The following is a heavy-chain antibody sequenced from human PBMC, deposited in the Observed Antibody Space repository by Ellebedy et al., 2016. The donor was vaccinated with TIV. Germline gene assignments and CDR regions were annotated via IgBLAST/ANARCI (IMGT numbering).Heavy chain of an antibody. CDR1: GFIFSDYP. V-gene: IGHV3-21*01. J-gene: IGHJ4*02. CDR2: ISRTSAYR. CDR3: ARESLDYSDESDYYYFDF. Sequence: PGGSLRLSCAVSGFIFSDYPMSWVRQAPGKGLEWVSSISRTSAYRDYGDSVRGRFTISRDNAKNSLYLQINSLRAEDTAVYYCARESLDYSDESDYYYFDFWGQGTLVTVSS. D-gene: IGHD3-22*01.